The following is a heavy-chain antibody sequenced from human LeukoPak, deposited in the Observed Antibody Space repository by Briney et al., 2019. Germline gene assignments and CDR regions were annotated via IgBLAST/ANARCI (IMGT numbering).Heavy chain of an antibody. CDR3: TRGSSSNSWYFDY. Sequence: SQTLSLTCAISGDSVSSNSAAWNWIRQSPSRGLEWLGRTYYRSKWFDDYAVSVKSRISINPDTSKNQFSLQLNSVTPEDTAVYYCTRGSSSNSWYFDYWGQGALVTVSS. J-gene: IGHJ4*02. CDR2: TYYRSKWFD. CDR1: GDSVSSNSAA. D-gene: IGHD6-13*01. V-gene: IGHV6-1*01.